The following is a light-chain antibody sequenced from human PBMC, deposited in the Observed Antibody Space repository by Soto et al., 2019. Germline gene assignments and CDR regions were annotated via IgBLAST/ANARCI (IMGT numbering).Light chain of an antibody. J-gene: IGKJ2*01. Sequence: DVFMTQSPLSLPVTLGQPAAISCWSSRSLAYIDGNTYLNWFQQRPGQSPRRLIYNVSNRDSGVPDRFSGSGSGTAFTLKISRVEAEDFAVYYCMQGTHWPPYTFGQGTKLEIK. CDR1: RSLAYIDGNTY. CDR2: NVS. V-gene: IGKV2-30*01. CDR3: MQGTHWPPYT.